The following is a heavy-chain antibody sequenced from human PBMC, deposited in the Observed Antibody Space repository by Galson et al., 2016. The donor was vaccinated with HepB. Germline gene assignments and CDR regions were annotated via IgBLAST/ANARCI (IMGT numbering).Heavy chain of an antibody. CDR1: GLTVSGDY. D-gene: IGHD4-17*01. CDR2: ISGSGGST. V-gene: IGHV3-23*01. Sequence: SLRLSCAVSGLTVSGDYMSWVRQAPGKGLEWVSSISGSGGSTYYADSVKGRATISRDNAKNSLYLQMNRLRAEDTAVYYCAKKWSYGDYSYFDYWGQGTLVTVSS. J-gene: IGHJ4*02. CDR3: AKKWSYGDYSYFDY.